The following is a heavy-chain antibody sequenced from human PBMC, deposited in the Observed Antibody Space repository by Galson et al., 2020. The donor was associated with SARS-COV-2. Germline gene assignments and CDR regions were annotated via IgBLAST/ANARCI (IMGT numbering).Heavy chain of an antibody. J-gene: IGHJ6*02. CDR2: ISYDGSNK. D-gene: IGHD1-26*01. CDR3: ARDEGVGASYYYYYGMDV. Sequence: GGSLRLSCAASGFTFSSYAMHWVRQAPGKGLEWVAVISYDGSNKYYADSVKGRFTISRDNSKNTLYLQMNSLRAEDTAVYYCARDEGVGASYYYYYGMDVWGQGTTVTVSS. V-gene: IGHV3-30-3*01. CDR1: GFTFSSYA.